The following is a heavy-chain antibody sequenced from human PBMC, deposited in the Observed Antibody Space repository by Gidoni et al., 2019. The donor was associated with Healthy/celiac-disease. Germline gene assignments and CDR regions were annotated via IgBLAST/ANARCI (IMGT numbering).Heavy chain of an antibody. Sequence: QITLKESGPTLVKPTQTLTLTCTFSGFSLSTSGVGVGWIRQPPGKALEWLALIYWDDDKRYSPSLKSRLTITKDTSKNQVVLTMTNMDPVDTATYYCAHTAGFNYYDSSGWFDYWGQGTLVTVSS. CDR1: GFSLSTSGVG. V-gene: IGHV2-5*02. CDR2: IYWDDDK. J-gene: IGHJ4*02. CDR3: AHTAGFNYYDSSGWFDY. D-gene: IGHD3-22*01.